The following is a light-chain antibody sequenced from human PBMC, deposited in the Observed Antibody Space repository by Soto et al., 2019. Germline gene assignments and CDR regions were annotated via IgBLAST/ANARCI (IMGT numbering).Light chain of an antibody. J-gene: IGKJ2*01. CDR3: QQSDNWPYT. Sequence: EIVMTQSPATLSVSLGERATLSCRASQSVSSNLAWYQQKPGQAPRLLIYGASTRATGIPVRFSGSGSGTEFTLTISSLQSEDFAVYYCQQSDNWPYTFGQGTKLEI. V-gene: IGKV3-15*01. CDR2: GAS. CDR1: QSVSSN.